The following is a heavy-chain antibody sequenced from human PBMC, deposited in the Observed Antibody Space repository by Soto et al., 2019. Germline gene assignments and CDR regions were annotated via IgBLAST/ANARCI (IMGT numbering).Heavy chain of an antibody. CDR3: ARDKDWFDP. V-gene: IGHV3-7*03. CDR1: GFPFNNYW. CDR2: INQDGSEK. J-gene: IGHJ5*02. Sequence: EVQLVESGGGLVQAGGSLRLSCATSGFPFNNYWMTWVRQAPGKGLECVANINQDGSEKNYVDSVKGRFIITRDKAKNSLNLQMSSLRPEDTAVYYCARDKDWFDPWGQGTLVTVSS.